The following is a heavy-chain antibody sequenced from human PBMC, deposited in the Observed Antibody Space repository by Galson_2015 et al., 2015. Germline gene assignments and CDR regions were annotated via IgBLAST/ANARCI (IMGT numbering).Heavy chain of an antibody. CDR1: GFTFSSYS. CDR3: ARDGRYFDWLIPHDY. Sequence: SLRLSCAASGFTFSSYSMNWVRQAPGKGLEWVSYISSSSSTIYYADSVKGRLTIFRDNAKNSLYLQMNSLRDEDTAVYYCARDGRYFDWLIPHDYWGQGTLVTVSS. J-gene: IGHJ4*02. V-gene: IGHV3-48*02. D-gene: IGHD3-9*01. CDR2: ISSSSSTI.